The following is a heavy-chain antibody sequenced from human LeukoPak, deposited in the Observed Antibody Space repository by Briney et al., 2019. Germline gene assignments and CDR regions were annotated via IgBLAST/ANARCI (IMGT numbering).Heavy chain of an antibody. CDR3: ARAEKDQVRFLEWLRRPNYYYGMDV. CDR1: GGTFSSYA. V-gene: IGHV1-69*13. J-gene: IGHJ6*02. Sequence: SVKGSCKASGGTFSSYAISWVRQAPGHELEWMGGIIPISGTANSAQKFQGRVTITADESTSTAYMELSSLRSEDTAVYYCARAEKDQVRFLEWLRRPNYYYGMDVWGQGTTVTVSS. CDR2: IIPISGTA. D-gene: IGHD3-3*01.